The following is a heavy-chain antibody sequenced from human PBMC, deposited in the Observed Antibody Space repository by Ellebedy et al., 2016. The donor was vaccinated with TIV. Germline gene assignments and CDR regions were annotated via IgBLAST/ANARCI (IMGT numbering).Heavy chain of an antibody. J-gene: IGHJ6*03. CDR3: ASTALGGRYMDV. V-gene: IGHV6-1*01. Sequence: SETLSLXCAISGDSVSSNSAAWNWIRQSPSRGLEWLGRAYYRSKWNYDYALSVKSRITINPDTSKNQFSLQLNSVTPEDTAVYYCASTALGGRYMDVWGKGITVTVSS. CDR1: GDSVSSNSAA. CDR2: AYYRSKWNY.